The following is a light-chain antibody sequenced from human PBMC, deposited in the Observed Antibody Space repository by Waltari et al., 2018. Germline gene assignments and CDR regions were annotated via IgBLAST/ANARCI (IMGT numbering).Light chain of an antibody. CDR2: GPD. CDR1: TLRRYY. Sequence: SSDLTQDPSVSVALGQTVRITCHGDTLRRYYASWYQQRPGQAPILVLYGPDNRPSGIPDRCSGSTSGNTASLTITGAQAEDEADYYCHSRETFSTRLFGGGTRLTV. CDR3: HSRETFSTRL. J-gene: IGLJ2*01. V-gene: IGLV3-19*01.